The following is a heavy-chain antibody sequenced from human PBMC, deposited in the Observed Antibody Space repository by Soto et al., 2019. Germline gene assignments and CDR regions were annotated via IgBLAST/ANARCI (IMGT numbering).Heavy chain of an antibody. CDR2: INHSGST. V-gene: IGHV4-34*01. Sequence: PSETLSLTCAVYGGSFSGYYWSWIRQPPGKGLEWIGEINHSGSTNYNPSLKSRVTISVDTSKNQFSLKLSSVTAADTAVYYCARAEYGGYYFDYWGQGTLVTVSS. CDR3: ARAEYGGYYFDY. J-gene: IGHJ4*02. D-gene: IGHD3-16*01. CDR1: GGSFSGYY.